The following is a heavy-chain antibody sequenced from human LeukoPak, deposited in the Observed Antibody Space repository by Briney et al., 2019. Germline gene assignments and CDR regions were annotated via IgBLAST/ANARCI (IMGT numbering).Heavy chain of an antibody. Sequence: GGSLRLSCAASGFTLSSYGMPWVRQAPGKGLEWVAVIWYDGSNKYYADSVKGRFTISRDNSKNTLYLQMNSLRAEDTAVYYCARDSRWYYPLYNYGMDVWGQGTTVTVSS. CDR1: GFTLSSYG. CDR3: ARDSRWYYPLYNYGMDV. J-gene: IGHJ6*02. D-gene: IGHD2-15*01. V-gene: IGHV3-33*01. CDR2: IWYDGSNK.